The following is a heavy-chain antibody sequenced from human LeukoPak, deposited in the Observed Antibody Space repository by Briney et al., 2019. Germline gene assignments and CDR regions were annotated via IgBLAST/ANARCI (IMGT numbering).Heavy chain of an antibody. CDR1: GGSISSRSYY. D-gene: IGHD2-2*02. Sequence: SETLSLTCTASGGSISSRSYYWGWIRQPPGKGLEWIGSIYYSGTTYYKPSLKSRVTISVDTSKNQFSLRLASVTAADTAVYYCARHGKVEPTAIDYWGQGTLVTVSS. J-gene: IGHJ4*02. CDR3: ARHGKVEPTAIDY. V-gene: IGHV4-39*01. CDR2: IYYSGTT.